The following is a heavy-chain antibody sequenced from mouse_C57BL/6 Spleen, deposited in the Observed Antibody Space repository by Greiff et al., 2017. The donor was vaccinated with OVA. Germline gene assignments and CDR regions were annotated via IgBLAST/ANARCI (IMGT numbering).Heavy chain of an antibody. Sequence: QVQLQQPGAELVKPGASVKLSCKASGYTFTSYWMHWVKQRPGRGLEWIGRIDPNSGGTKYNEKFKSKATLTVDKPSSTADMQLSSLTSEDSAVYECARGQESWDAWFAYWGQETLVTVSA. D-gene: IGHD4-1*01. CDR3: ARGQESWDAWFAY. CDR2: IDPNSGGT. V-gene: IGHV1-72*01. J-gene: IGHJ3*01. CDR1: GYTFTSYW.